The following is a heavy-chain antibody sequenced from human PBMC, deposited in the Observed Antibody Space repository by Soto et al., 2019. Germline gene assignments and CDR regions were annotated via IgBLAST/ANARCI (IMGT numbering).Heavy chain of an antibody. CDR2: IYTSGST. J-gene: IGHJ3*02. V-gene: IGHV4-4*07. CDR3: ARVGKLELQGGAFDI. D-gene: IGHD1-7*01. Sequence: PSETLSLTCTVSGGSISSYYWSWIWQPAGKGLEWIGRIYTSGSTNYNPSLKSRVTMSVDTSKNQFSLKLSSVTAADTAVYYCARVGKLELQGGAFDIWGQGTMVTVSS. CDR1: GGSISSYY.